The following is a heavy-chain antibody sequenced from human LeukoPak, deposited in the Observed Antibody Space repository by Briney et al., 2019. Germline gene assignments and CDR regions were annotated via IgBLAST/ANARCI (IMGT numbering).Heavy chain of an antibody. D-gene: IGHD3-10*01. CDR2: ISSNGDGT. J-gene: IGHJ4*02. CDR1: GFTFGGYV. CDR3: VKDNVGS. Sequence: GSLRLSCAASGFTFGGYVMLWVRHAPGKGLEYVSAISSNGDGTYYANSVKGRFTISRDTSKTTLYLQMGRLRDEDTAVYYCVKDNVGSWGQGTLVTVSS. V-gene: IGHV3-64*01.